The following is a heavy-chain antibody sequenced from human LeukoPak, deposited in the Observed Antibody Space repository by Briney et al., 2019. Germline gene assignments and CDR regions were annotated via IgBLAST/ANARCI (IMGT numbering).Heavy chain of an antibody. CDR2: IYYSGST. Sequence: SETLSLTCTVSGGSISSGGYYWSWIRQHPGKGLEWIGYIYYSGSTYYNPSLKSRVTISVDTSKNQFSLKLSSVTAADTAVYYCARHFHYGDYADYWGQGTLVTVSS. D-gene: IGHD4-17*01. CDR1: GGSISSGGYY. J-gene: IGHJ4*02. V-gene: IGHV4-31*03. CDR3: ARHFHYGDYADY.